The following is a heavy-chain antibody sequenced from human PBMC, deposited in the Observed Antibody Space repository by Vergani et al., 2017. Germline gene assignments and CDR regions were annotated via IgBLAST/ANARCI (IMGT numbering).Heavy chain of an antibody. CDR3: ARDSYQLLFHGMDV. Sequence: QVQLQQWGAGLLKPSETLSLTCAVYGGSFSGYYWSWIRQPPGKGLEWIGEINHSGSTNYNPSLKSRVTISVDTSKNQFSLNLSSVTAADTAVYYCARDSYQLLFHGMDVWGQGTTVTVSS. CDR1: GGSFSGYY. CDR2: INHSGST. V-gene: IGHV4-34*01. D-gene: IGHD2-2*01. J-gene: IGHJ6*02.